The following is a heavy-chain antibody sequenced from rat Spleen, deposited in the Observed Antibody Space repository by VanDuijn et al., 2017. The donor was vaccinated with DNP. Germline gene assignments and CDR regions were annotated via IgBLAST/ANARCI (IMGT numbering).Heavy chain of an antibody. V-gene: IGHV5-31*01. J-gene: IGHJ4*01. D-gene: IGHD1-3*01. CDR1: GFTFNNYW. Sequence: EVQLVESGGDLVQPGRSLKLSCVASGFTFNNYWMTWIRQVPGKGLEWVASITSSGGSTYYPDSVKGRFTISRDNEKNTLYLQMNSLRSEDTATYYCARDDYGSSYAMDAWGQGTSVTVSS. CDR2: ITSSGGST. CDR3: ARDDYGSSYAMDA.